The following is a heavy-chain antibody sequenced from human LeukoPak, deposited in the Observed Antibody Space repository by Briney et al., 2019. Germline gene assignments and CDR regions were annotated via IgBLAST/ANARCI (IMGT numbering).Heavy chain of an antibody. CDR3: AKEHGSGSYFDY. J-gene: IGHJ4*02. CDR2: IQYDGSNK. Sequence: GGSLRLSCAASEFTFSSYGMHWVRQAPGKGLEWVAFIQYDGSNKYYGNSVKGRFTISRDTSKNTLYLQMNSLRAEDTAVYYCAKEHGSGSYFDYWGQGTLVTVSS. D-gene: IGHD3-10*01. V-gene: IGHV3-30*02. CDR1: EFTFSSYG.